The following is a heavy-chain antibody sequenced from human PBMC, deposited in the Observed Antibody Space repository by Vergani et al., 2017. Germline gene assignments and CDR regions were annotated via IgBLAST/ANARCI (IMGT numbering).Heavy chain of an antibody. CDR1: GGSISSYY. Sequence: QVQLQESGPGLVKPSQTLSLTCTVSGGSISSYYWSWIRQPPGKGLEWIGYIYYSGSTNYNPSLKSRVTISVDTSKNQFSLKLSSVTAADTAVYYWARGLYDFWSGYYTTYYFDYWGQGTLVTVSS. D-gene: IGHD3-3*01. CDR3: ARGLYDFWSGYYTTYYFDY. V-gene: IGHV4-59*01. J-gene: IGHJ4*02. CDR2: IYYSGST.